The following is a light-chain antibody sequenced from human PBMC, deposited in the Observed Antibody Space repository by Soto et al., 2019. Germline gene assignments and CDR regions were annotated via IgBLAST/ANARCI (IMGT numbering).Light chain of an antibody. CDR1: QTISRW. CDR2: DAS. Sequence: DIQLTQSPSTLSASLGDRVTITCRASQTISRWLAWYQQKPGKAPKLLIYDASSLESGVPSRFSGSGSGTEFTLTLSSLQSDDFATYYCQQYTTYWTFGQGTKVEIK. CDR3: QQYTTYWT. V-gene: IGKV1-5*01. J-gene: IGKJ1*01.